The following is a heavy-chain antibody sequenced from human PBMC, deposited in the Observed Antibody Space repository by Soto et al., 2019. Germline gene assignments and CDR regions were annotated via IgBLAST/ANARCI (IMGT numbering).Heavy chain of an antibody. J-gene: IGHJ3*02. V-gene: IGHV1-69*01. CDR3: AREIFGVIISGGRDAFDI. D-gene: IGHD3-3*01. CDR2: IIPILGTA. CDR1: GGTFSTYA. Sequence: QVQLVQSGAEVKKPRSSVKVSCKASGGTFSTYAISWVRQAPGHGLEWMGGIIPILGTAKYAQKFQGRVTITADESTSTAYMELSSMRSEDTAVYYWAREIFGVIISGGRDAFDIWGQGTMVTVSS.